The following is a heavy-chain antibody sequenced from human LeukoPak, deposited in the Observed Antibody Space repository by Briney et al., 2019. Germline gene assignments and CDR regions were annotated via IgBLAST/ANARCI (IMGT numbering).Heavy chain of an antibody. CDR1: GGSVSSGSYY. D-gene: IGHD1-26*01. CDR2: IYYSGST. CDR3: ARDTPTYFDY. Sequence: SETLSLTCTVSGGSVSSGSYYWSWIRQPPGKGLEWIGYIYYSGSTNYNPSLKSRVTISVDTSRNQFSLKLSFVTAADTAVYYCARDTPTYFDYWGQGTLVTVSS. V-gene: IGHV4-61*01. J-gene: IGHJ4*02.